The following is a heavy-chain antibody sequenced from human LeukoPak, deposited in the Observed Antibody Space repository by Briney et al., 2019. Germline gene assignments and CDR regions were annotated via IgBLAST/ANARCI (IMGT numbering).Heavy chain of an antibody. CDR3: ANNQGIVATSPPY. J-gene: IGHJ4*02. CDR2: IRYVGSNK. CDR1: GFTFSSYG. V-gene: IGHV3-30*02. Sequence: GGSLRLSCAAPGFTFSSYGMHWGRQGPGKGLGWGAFIRYVGSNKYSADSVKGRFTISRDNSKNTLYLQMNSLRAEDTAVYYCANNQGIVATSPPYWGQGTLVTVSS. D-gene: IGHD5-12*01.